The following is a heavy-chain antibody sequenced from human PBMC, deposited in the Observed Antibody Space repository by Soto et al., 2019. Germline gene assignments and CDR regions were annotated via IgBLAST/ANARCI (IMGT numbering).Heavy chain of an antibody. J-gene: IGHJ4*02. V-gene: IGHV4-59*12. D-gene: IGHD3-10*01. CDR1: GGSISSYY. Sequence: PSETLSLTCTVSGGSISSYYWSWIRQPPGKGLEWIGYIYYSGSTNYNPSLKSRVTISVDTSKNQFSLKLSSVTAADTAVYYCARARGTMVRGAKSYYFDYWGQGTLVTVSS. CDR2: IYYSGST. CDR3: ARARGTMVRGAKSYYFDY.